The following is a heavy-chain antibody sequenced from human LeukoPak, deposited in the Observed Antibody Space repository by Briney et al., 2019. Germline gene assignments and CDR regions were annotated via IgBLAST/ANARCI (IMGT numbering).Heavy chain of an antibody. CDR1: GGTFSSYA. Sequence: ASVKVSCKASGGTFSSYAISWVRQAPGQGLEWMGGIIPIFGTANYAQKFQGRVTITADESTSTAYMELSSLRSEDTAVYYCVRDGPGDDSSGYYSFGYWGQGTLVTVSS. CDR3: VRDGPGDDSSGYYSFGY. V-gene: IGHV1-69*01. CDR2: IIPIFGTA. D-gene: IGHD3-22*01. J-gene: IGHJ4*02.